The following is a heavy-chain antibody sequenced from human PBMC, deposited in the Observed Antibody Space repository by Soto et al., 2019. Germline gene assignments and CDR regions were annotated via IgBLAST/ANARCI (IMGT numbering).Heavy chain of an antibody. CDR3: AKDKAGATGRYYYGMDF. V-gene: IGHV3-23*01. Sequence: GGSLRLSCAASGLTVSSSYMSWVRQAPGKGLEWVSAISGSDDSTYYADSVKGRFTISRDNSKNTLYLQMNSLGAEDTAVYYCAKDKAGATGRYYYGMDFWGQGTTVTVSS. CDR1: GLTVSSSY. CDR2: ISGSDDST. D-gene: IGHD1-26*01. J-gene: IGHJ6*02.